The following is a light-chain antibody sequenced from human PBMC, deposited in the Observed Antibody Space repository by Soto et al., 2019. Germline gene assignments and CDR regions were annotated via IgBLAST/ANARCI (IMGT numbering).Light chain of an antibody. Sequence: EIVMTQSPATLSVSPGERATLSCRASQSVSTTYLAWYQQTPGQAPRLLIYGASSRATGIPDRFSGSGSGTDFTLTISRLDPEDFAVYYCQQYDSSPWTFGQGTKVDIK. CDR3: QQYDSSPWT. CDR1: QSVSTTY. V-gene: IGKV3-20*01. CDR2: GAS. J-gene: IGKJ1*01.